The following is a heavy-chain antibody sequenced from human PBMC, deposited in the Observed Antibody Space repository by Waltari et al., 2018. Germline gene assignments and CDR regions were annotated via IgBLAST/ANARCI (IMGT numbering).Heavy chain of an antibody. CDR3: AREFVGYCSGGSCYSLNWFDP. D-gene: IGHD2-15*01. V-gene: IGHV4-61*02. Sequence: QLQLQESGPGLVKPSETLSLTCTVSGGSISSGSYYWSWIRQPAGKGLEWIGYIYTSGSTNYNPSLKSRVTISVDTSKNQFSLKLSSVTAADTAVYYCAREFVGYCSGGSCYSLNWFDPWGQGTLVTVSS. CDR2: IYTSGST. J-gene: IGHJ5*02. CDR1: GGSISSGSYY.